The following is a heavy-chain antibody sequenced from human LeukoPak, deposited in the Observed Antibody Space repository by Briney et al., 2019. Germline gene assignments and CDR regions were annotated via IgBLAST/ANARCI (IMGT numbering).Heavy chain of an antibody. Sequence: PGGSLRLSCAASGFTFSSYGMHWVRQAPGKGLEWVAFIRYDGSNKYYADSVKGPFTISRDNSKNTLYLQMNSLRAEDTAVYYCAKDHNYYDGSGPPGAFDIWGQGTMVTVSS. CDR1: GFTFSSYG. J-gene: IGHJ3*02. CDR2: IRYDGSNK. D-gene: IGHD3-22*01. V-gene: IGHV3-30*02. CDR3: AKDHNYYDGSGPPGAFDI.